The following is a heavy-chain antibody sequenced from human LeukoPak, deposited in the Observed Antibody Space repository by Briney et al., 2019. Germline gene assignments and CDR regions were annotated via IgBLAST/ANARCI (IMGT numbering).Heavy chain of an antibody. CDR1: GYSFTNYW. J-gene: IGHJ4*02. Sequence: GESLTISCKGSGYSFTNYWISWVRQMPGKGLEWMGRIDPSDSYTKYSPSFEGHVTISVDKSISTAFLQWNSLKASDSAMYYCATWASKVTTDFANYWGQGTQVAVSS. D-gene: IGHD4-17*01. CDR2: IDPSDSYT. V-gene: IGHV5-10-1*01. CDR3: ATWASKVTTDFANY.